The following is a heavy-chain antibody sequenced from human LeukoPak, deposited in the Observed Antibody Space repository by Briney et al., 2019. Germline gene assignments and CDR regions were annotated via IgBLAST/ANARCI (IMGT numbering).Heavy chain of an antibody. Sequence: SQTLSLTCAISGDSVSSNTAAWNWIRQSPSRGLEWLGRTYYRSKWYNDYAVSVKSRITINPDTSKNQFSLQLNSVTPEDTAVYYCARSYYDSSGYRAEQYWFDPWGQGTLVTVSS. D-gene: IGHD3-22*01. CDR1: GDSVSSNTAA. CDR2: TYYRSKWYN. J-gene: IGHJ5*02. V-gene: IGHV6-1*01. CDR3: ARSYYDSSGYRAEQYWFDP.